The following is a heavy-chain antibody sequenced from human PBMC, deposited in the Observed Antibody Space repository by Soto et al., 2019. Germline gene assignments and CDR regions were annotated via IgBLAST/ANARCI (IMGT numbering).Heavy chain of an antibody. CDR1: GGFISSSTYY. CDR3: ARQEGAYNWNDIPWFDP. Sequence: QLRLQESGPGLVKPSETLSLTCSVSGGFISSSTYYWGWVRQPPGKGLEWIGSIYYSGDTYYNPSLKSRVTISVDTSKNQFSLNLSSVTAADTAVYYCARQEGAYNWNDIPWFDPWGQGTLVTVSS. V-gene: IGHV4-39*01. D-gene: IGHD1-20*01. CDR2: IYYSGDT. J-gene: IGHJ5*02.